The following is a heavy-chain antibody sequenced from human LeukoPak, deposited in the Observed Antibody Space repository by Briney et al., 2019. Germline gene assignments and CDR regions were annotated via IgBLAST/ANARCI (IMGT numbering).Heavy chain of an antibody. V-gene: IGHV3-73*01. J-gene: IGHJ4*02. CDR2: IRDKANSYAT. D-gene: IGHD2-2*01. Sequence: GGSLRLSCAASGFTFSGSAIHWVRQASGKGLEWVGRIRDKANSYATAYIASVKGRFTISRDDSKNTAYLQMSSLKTEDTAVYYCTRWDCTTTGCYPFDYWGQGTLVTVSS. CDR1: GFTFSGSA. CDR3: TRWDCTTTGCYPFDY.